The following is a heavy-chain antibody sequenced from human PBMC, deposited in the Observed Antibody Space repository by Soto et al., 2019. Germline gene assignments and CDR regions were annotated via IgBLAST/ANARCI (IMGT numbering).Heavy chain of an antibody. Sequence: SCPTLVNPTQTLTLTCTFSGFSLSTRGMCLSWIRQPPGKALEWLALIDWDDDKYYSTSLKTRLTISKDTPKNQVVLTMTNMDPVDTATYYCARAPAGDCKNGMDVWGQGTTVTVS. J-gene: IGHJ6*02. V-gene: IGHV2-70*01. CDR1: GFSLSTRGMC. CDR2: IDWDDDK. D-gene: IGHD2-21*02. CDR3: ARAPAGDCKNGMDV.